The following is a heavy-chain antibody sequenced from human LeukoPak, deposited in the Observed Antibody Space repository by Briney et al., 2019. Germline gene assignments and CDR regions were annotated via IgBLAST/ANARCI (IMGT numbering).Heavy chain of an antibody. CDR2: IYTSGST. Sequence: PSETLSLTCTVSGGSISSGSYYWSWIRQPAGKGLEWIGRIYTSGSTNYNPSLKSRVTISVDTSKNQFSLKLSSVTAADTAVYYCAGVDYYGSGSYSYPWFDPWGQGTLVTVSS. CDR1: GGSISSGSYY. J-gene: IGHJ5*02. D-gene: IGHD3-10*01. CDR3: AGVDYYGSGSYSYPWFDP. V-gene: IGHV4-61*02.